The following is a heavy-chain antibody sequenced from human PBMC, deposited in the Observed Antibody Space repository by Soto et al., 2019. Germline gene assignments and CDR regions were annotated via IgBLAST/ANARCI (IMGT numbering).Heavy chain of an antibody. J-gene: IGHJ4*02. CDR3: AGDFRFNSGYFDY. CDR2: IIPIFGTA. CDR1: GGTFSSYA. D-gene: IGHD3-16*01. V-gene: IGHV1-69*06. Sequence: SVKVSCKASGGTFSSYAISWVRQAPGQGLEWMGGIIPIFGTANYAQKFQGRVTITADKSTSTAYMELSSLRSEDTAVYYCAGDFRFNSGYFDYWGQGTLVTVSS.